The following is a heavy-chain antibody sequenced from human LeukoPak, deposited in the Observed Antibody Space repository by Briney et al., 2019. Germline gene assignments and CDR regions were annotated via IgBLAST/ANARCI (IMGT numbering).Heavy chain of an antibody. D-gene: IGHD2-2*01. CDR2: MNPNSGNT. CDR1: GYTFTSYG. Sequence: GASVKVSCKASGYTFTSYGISWVRQAPGQGLEWMGWMNPNSGNTGYAQKFQGRVTITRNTSISTAYMELSSLRSDDTAVYYCARDGPSFVVPPSYYMDVWGKGTTVTISS. V-gene: IGHV1-8*03. J-gene: IGHJ6*03. CDR3: ARDGPSFVVPPSYYMDV.